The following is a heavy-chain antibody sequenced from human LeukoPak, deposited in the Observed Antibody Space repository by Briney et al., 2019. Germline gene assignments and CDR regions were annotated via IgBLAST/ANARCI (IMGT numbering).Heavy chain of an antibody. V-gene: IGHV3-74*01. CDR1: GFTFSSYW. D-gene: IGHD6-19*01. Sequence: GGSLRLSCAASGFTFSSYWMHWVRRAPGKGLVWVSRINSDGSSTSYADSVKGRFTISRDNAKNTLYLQMNSLRAEDTAVYYCARMVSSGWYVKFDYWGQGTLVTVSS. CDR3: ARMVSSGWYVKFDY. J-gene: IGHJ4*02. CDR2: INSDGSST.